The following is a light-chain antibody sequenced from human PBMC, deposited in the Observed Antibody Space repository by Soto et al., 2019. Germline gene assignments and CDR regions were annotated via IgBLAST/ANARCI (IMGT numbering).Light chain of an antibody. CDR2: DVS. CDR1: SSDIGGYDY. J-gene: IGLJ1*01. V-gene: IGLV2-14*01. Sequence: QSALTQPASVSGSPGQSITISCTGTSSDIGGYDYVSWYQQYPGKAPKLMIYDVSNRPSGVSDRFSGSKSANTASLTISGLQAEDGADFYCNSFTTSSSLYVFGTGTKVTVL. CDR3: NSFTTSSSLYV.